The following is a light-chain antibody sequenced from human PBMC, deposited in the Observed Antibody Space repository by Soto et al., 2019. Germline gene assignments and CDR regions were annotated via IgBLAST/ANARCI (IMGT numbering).Light chain of an antibody. V-gene: IGKV1-27*01. Sequence: DIQMTQSPSSLSASVGDRVTITCRASQGISNYLAWYQQIPGKVPKLLISAASTLQSGVSSRFSGSGSGIDFTLTISSLQPEDVATYYCQKYTNVPTFGGGTKVEIK. CDR3: QKYTNVPT. CDR1: QGISNY. J-gene: IGKJ4*01. CDR2: AAS.